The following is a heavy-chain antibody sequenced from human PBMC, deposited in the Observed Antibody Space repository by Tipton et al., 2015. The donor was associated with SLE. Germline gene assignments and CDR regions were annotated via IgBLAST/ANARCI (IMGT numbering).Heavy chain of an antibody. Sequence: TLSLTCAVYGGSFSGYYWSWIRQPPGKGLEWIGYIYYSGSTNYNPSLKSRVTISVDTSKNQFSLKLSSVTAADTAVYYCARGEWGFDYWGQGTLVTVSS. V-gene: IGHV4-59*01. CDR1: GGSFSGYY. CDR3: ARGEWGFDY. CDR2: IYYSGST. D-gene: IGHD3-16*01. J-gene: IGHJ4*02.